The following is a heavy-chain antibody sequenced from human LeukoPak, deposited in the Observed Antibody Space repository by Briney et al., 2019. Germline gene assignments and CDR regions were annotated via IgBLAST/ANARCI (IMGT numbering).Heavy chain of an antibody. D-gene: IGHD6-13*01. CDR3: ARGSSSWYKGDYYYYMDV. J-gene: IGHJ6*03. Sequence: PGGSLRLSCAASGFTFSSYSMNWVRQAPGKGLEWVSSIGSSSSYIYYADSVKGRFTISRDNAKNSLYLQMNSLRAEDTAVYYCARGSSSWYKGDYYYYMDVWGKGTTVTVSS. CDR1: GFTFSSYS. CDR2: IGSSSSYI. V-gene: IGHV3-21*01.